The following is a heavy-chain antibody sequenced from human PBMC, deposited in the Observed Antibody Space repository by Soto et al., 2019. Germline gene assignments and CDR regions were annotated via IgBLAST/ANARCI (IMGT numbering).Heavy chain of an antibody. CDR3: ARLAAAEAGPFDP. D-gene: IGHD6-19*01. Sequence: QMQLQESGPGLVKPSETLSLTCTVSGGSISSSSYYWGWIRQPPGKGLEWIGSIYYSGSTYYNPSLKGRVTISVDTSKNQFSLKLSSVTAAGAAVDYCARLAAAEAGPFDPWGQGTLVTVSS. CDR2: IYYSGST. J-gene: IGHJ5*02. CDR1: GGSISSSSYY. V-gene: IGHV4-39*01.